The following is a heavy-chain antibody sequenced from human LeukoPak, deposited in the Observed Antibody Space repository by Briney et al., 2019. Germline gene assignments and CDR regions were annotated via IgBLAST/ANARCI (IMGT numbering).Heavy chain of an antibody. CDR2: MSSDGSNT. D-gene: IGHD6-13*01. J-gene: IGHJ4*02. CDR1: GFTFSNYG. V-gene: IGHV3-30*04. CDR3: ARGYSSSWFGSGFDY. Sequence: GGSLRLSCAASGFTFSNYGMDWVRQALGKGLEWVAVMSSDGSNTYYTESLKGRFTISRDNSKSTLYLQMNTLRDEDTAVYYCARGYSSSWFGSGFDYWGPGTLVTVSS.